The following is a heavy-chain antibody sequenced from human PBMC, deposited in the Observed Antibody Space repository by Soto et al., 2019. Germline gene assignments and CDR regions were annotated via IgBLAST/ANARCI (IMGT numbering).Heavy chain of an antibody. D-gene: IGHD1-26*01. CDR1: GESFSGYI. CDR3: ARGLITGSHYSGGLYYFDS. CDR2: INHSGSA. V-gene: IGHV4-34*01. Sequence: QVQLQQSGAGLLKPSETLSLTCAVYGESFSGYIWTWIRQTPGKGLQWIGQINHSGSASYNPSLKSRVAISVHTSNSQFSLELSSVTAAATAVYYCARGLITGSHYSGGLYYFDSWGQGTQVTVSS. J-gene: IGHJ4*02.